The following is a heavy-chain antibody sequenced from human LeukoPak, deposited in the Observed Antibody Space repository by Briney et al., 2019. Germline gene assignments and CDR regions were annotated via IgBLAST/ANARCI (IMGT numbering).Heavy chain of an antibody. CDR3: ARGLGVVTAQSEQPKPRYFDL. V-gene: IGHV1-18*01. CDR1: GYTFISYG. D-gene: IGHD2-21*02. Sequence: ASVKVSCKASGYTFISYGISWVRQAPGDALEWMGWNSGYNGNTNYAQNLQGRVTMTTDTSTSTAYMELRSLRSDDTAVYYCARGLGVVTAQSEQPKPRYFDLWGRGTQVTVSS. CDR2: NSGYNGNT. J-gene: IGHJ2*01.